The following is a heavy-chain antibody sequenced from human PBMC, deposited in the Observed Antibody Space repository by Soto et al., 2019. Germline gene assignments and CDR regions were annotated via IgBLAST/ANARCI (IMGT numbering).Heavy chain of an antibody. J-gene: IGHJ6*02. Sequence: SVKVSCKASGGTFSSYAISWVRQAPGQGLEWMGGIIPIFGTANYAQKFQGRVTITADESTSTAYMELSSLRSEDTAVYYCARGPLSKGYCSSTSCPSPLGYYYGMDVWGQGTTVTVSS. CDR1: GGTFSSYA. V-gene: IGHV1-69*13. D-gene: IGHD2-2*01. CDR3: ARGPLSKGYCSSTSCPSPLGYYYGMDV. CDR2: IIPIFGTA.